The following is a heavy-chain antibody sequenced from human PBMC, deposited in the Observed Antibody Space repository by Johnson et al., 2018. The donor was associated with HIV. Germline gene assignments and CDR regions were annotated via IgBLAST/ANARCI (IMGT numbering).Heavy chain of an antibody. CDR2: IHWNGGST. CDR1: GFTFDDYG. D-gene: IGHD4-11*01. CDR3: ARDTYSSDACDI. Sequence: VQLVESGGGLVQPGGSLRLSCAAFGFTFDDYGMSWVRQAPGKGLEWVSGIHWNGGSTGYAESVKGRFTISRDNAKNSLYLQMNSLRAEDTALYYCARDTYSSDACDIWGQGTMVTVSS. V-gene: IGHV3-20*04. J-gene: IGHJ3*02.